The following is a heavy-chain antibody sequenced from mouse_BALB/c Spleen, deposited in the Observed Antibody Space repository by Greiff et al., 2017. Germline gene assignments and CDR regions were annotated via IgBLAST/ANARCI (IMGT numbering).Heavy chain of an antibody. D-gene: IGHD2-3*01. CDR3: ARDGDGYSGYFDV. CDR2: ISDGGSYT. Sequence: DVMLVESGGGLVKPGGSLKLSCAASGFTFSDYYMYWVRQTPEKRLEWVATISDGGSYTYYPDSVKGRFTISRDNAKNNLYLQMSSLKSEDTAMYYCARDGDGYSGYFDVWGAGTTVTVSS. CDR1: GFTFSDYY. V-gene: IGHV5-4*02. J-gene: IGHJ1*01.